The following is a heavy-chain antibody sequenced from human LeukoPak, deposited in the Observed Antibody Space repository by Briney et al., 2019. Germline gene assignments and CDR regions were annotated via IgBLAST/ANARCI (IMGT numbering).Heavy chain of an antibody. CDR2: IYYSGST. CDR1: GYSISSGYY. J-gene: IGHJ4*02. D-gene: IGHD1-26*01. CDR3: AGVGAPWY. V-gene: IGHV4-38-2*02. Sequence: SETLSLTCSVSGYSISSGYYWGWIRQPPGKGLEWIGNIYYSGSTNYNPSLKSRVTISVATSKNQFSLNLSSVTAADTAVYYCAGVGAPWYWGQGTLVTVSS.